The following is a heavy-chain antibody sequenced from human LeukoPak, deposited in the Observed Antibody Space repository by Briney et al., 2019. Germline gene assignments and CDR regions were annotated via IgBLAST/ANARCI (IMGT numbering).Heavy chain of an antibody. CDR2: INPNSGGT. Sequence: GASVKVSCKASGYTFTGYYMHWVRQAPGQGLEWMGWINPNSGGTNYAQKFQGRVTMTRDTSISTAYMELSRLRSDDTAVYYCARARGAYRSSTSCYAPTVDFDYWGQGTLVTVSS. D-gene: IGHD2-2*01. V-gene: IGHV1-2*02. CDR3: ARARGAYRSSTSCYAPTVDFDY. J-gene: IGHJ4*02. CDR1: GYTFTGYY.